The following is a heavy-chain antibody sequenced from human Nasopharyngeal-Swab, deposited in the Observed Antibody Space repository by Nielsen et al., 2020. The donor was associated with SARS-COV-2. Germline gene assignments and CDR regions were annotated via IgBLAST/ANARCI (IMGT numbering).Heavy chain of an antibody. Sequence: LRLSCAVSGYSISSSNWWGWIRQPPGKGLEWIGYIYYSGSTYYNPSLKSRVTMSVDTSKNQFSLKLSSVTAVDTAVYYCARMPLGYGGNSPSTNWGQGTLVTVSS. CDR1: GYSISSSNW. CDR3: ARMPLGYGGNSPSTN. D-gene: IGHD4-23*01. CDR2: IYYSGST. J-gene: IGHJ4*02. V-gene: IGHV4-28*01.